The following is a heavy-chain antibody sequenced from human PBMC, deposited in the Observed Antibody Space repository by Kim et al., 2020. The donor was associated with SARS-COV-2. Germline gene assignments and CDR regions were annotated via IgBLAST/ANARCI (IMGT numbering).Heavy chain of an antibody. Sequence: RVTISVDTSKNQFSLKLSSVTAADTAVYYCARHNFLGTSGWLYYYYGMDVWGQGTTVTVSS. D-gene: IGHD6-19*01. CDR3: ARHNFLGTSGWLYYYYGMDV. J-gene: IGHJ6*02. V-gene: IGHV4-39*01.